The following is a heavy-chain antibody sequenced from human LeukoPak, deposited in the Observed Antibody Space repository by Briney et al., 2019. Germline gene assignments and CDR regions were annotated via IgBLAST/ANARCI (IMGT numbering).Heavy chain of an antibody. J-gene: IGHJ4*02. Sequence: PSQTLSLTCTVSGGSISSGSYYWSWIRQPAGKGLEWIGRIYTSGSTNYNPSLKSRFTITVDTSKNQFYLKLSSVTAADTAVYYCARVDTAMRNFDYWGQGTLVTVSS. D-gene: IGHD5-18*01. CDR2: IYTSGST. CDR3: ARVDTAMRNFDY. V-gene: IGHV4-61*02. CDR1: GGSISSGSYY.